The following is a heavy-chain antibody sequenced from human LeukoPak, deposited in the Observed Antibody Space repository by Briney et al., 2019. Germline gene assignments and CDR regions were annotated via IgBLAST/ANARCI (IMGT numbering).Heavy chain of an antibody. J-gene: IGHJ5*02. Sequence: PSETLSLTCTVSGGSISSGDYYWSWIRQPPGKGLEWIGYIYYSGSTYYNPSLKSRVTISVNTSKNQFSLKLSSVTAADTAVYYCARAPRNNWFDPWGQGTLVTVSS. CDR1: GGSISSGDYY. V-gene: IGHV4-30-4*02. CDR3: ARAPRNNWFDP. CDR2: IYYSGST.